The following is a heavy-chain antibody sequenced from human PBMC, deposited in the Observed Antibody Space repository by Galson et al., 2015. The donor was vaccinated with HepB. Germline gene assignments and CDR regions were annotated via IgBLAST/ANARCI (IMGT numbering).Heavy chain of an antibody. J-gene: IGHJ4*02. V-gene: IGHV4-4*07. CDR3: ARDRGGDLIDY. CDR2: MYSSGNS. CDR1: GGSVNSHY. D-gene: IGHD2-21*02. Sequence: ETLSLTCIVSGGSVNSHYWSWIRQSADKGLEWIGRMYSSGNSNYNPSLKSRVTMSVDPAKNHVSLKLSSVTAADTAVYYCARDRGGDLIDYWGQGTLVSVSS.